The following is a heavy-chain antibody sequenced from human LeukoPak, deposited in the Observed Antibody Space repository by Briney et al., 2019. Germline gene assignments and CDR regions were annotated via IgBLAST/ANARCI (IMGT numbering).Heavy chain of an antibody. CDR2: ISAYNGNT. CDR1: GYTFTSYG. V-gene: IGHV1-18*01. Sequence: GASVKVSCKASGYTFTSYGISWVRQAPGQGLEWMGWISAYNGNTNYAQKLQGRVTMTTDTSTSTAYTELRSLRSDDTAVYYCARVGSDSSGWRRFDYWGQGTLVTVSS. CDR3: ARVGSDSSGWRRFDY. D-gene: IGHD6-19*01. J-gene: IGHJ4*02.